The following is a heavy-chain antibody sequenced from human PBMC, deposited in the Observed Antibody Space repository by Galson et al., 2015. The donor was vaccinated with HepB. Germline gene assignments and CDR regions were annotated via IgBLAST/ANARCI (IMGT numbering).Heavy chain of an antibody. CDR1: GDSVSSNSAA. CDR2: TYYRSKWYN. CDR3: ARVALIAAAGTVWFDP. D-gene: IGHD6-13*01. Sequence: CAISGDSVSSNSAAWNWIRQSPSRGLEWLGRTYYRSKWYNDCAVSVKSRITINPDTSKNQFSLQLNSVTPEDTAVYYCARVALIAAAGTVWFDPWGQGTLVTVSS. J-gene: IGHJ5*02. V-gene: IGHV6-1*01.